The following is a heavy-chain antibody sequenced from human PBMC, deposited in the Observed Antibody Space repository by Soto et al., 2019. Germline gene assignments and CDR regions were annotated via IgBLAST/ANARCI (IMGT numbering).Heavy chain of an antibody. J-gene: IGHJ4*02. D-gene: IGHD4-17*01. CDR3: ARGAKGGDYGIDY. Sequence: SETLSLTCTVSGGSISSGGYYWSWIRQHPGKGLEWIGYIYYSGSTYYNPSLKSRVTISVDTSKNQFSLKLSSVTAADTAVYYCARGAKGGDYGIDYWGQGTLVTVPQ. V-gene: IGHV4-31*03. CDR1: GGSISSGGYY. CDR2: IYYSGST.